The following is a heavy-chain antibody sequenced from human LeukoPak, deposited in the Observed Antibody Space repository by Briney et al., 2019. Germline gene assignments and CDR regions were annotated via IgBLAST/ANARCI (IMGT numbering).Heavy chain of an antibody. CDR2: INPNSGGT. V-gene: IGHV1-2*06. CDR3: ARGWGGEDWFDP. D-gene: IGHD3-16*01. Sequence: ASVKVSCKASGYTFTGYYMHWVRHAPGQGLEWMGRINPNSGGTNYAQKFQGRVTMTRDTSISTAYVELSRLRSDDTAVYYCARGWGGEDWFDPWGQGTLVTVSS. CDR1: GYTFTGYY. J-gene: IGHJ5*02.